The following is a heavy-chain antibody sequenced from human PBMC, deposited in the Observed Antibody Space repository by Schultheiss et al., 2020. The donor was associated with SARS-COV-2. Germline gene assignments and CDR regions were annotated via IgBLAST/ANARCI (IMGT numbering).Heavy chain of an antibody. CDR1: GGSFSGYY. CDR2: INHSGST. V-gene: IGHV4-34*01. D-gene: IGHD3-3*01. Sequence: SQTLSLTCAVYGGSFSGYYWSWIRQPPGKGLEWIGEINHSGSTNYNPSLKSRVTISVDTSKNQFSLKLSSVTAADTAVYYCARHNYDFWSGYYHSVIDYWGQGTLVTVSS. CDR3: ARHNYDFWSGYYHSVIDY. J-gene: IGHJ4*02.